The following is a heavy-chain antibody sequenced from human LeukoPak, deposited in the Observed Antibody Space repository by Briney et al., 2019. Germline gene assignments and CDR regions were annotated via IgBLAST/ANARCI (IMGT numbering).Heavy chain of an antibody. CDR2: ISSSSSYI. CDR1: GFTFSSYA. D-gene: IGHD5-24*01. Sequence: GGSVRLSCAASGFTFSSYAMHWVRQAPGKGLEWVSSISSSSSYIYYADSVKGRFTISRDNAKNSLYLQMNSLRAEDTAVYYCARAAGEMATIRYWGQGTLVTVSS. J-gene: IGHJ4*02. V-gene: IGHV3-21*01. CDR3: ARAAGEMATIRY.